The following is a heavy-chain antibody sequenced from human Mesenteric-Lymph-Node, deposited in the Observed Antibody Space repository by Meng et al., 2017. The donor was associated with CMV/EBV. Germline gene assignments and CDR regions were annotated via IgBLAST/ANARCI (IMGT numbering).Heavy chain of an antibody. J-gene: IGHJ4*02. Sequence: QVQRQQWGAGLLKPSETLYLPCAVYGGSFSGYYWSWIRQPPGKGLEWIGEINHSGSTNYNPSLKSRVTISVDTSKNQFSLKLSSVTAADTAVYYCARHQRWLKSEGGFNYWGQGTLVTVSS. CDR3: ARHQRWLKSEGGFNY. D-gene: IGHD4-23*01. V-gene: IGHV4-34*01. CDR2: INHSGST. CDR1: GGSFSGYY.